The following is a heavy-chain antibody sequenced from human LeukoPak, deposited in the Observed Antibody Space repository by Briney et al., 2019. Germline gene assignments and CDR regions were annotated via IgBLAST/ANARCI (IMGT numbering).Heavy chain of an antibody. J-gene: IGHJ3*02. V-gene: IGHV4-34*01. CDR2: IYYSGST. CDR3: ARDRRDGYNSDGFDI. Sequence: SETLSLTCAVSGGSFSGYYWSWIRQPPGKGLEWIGSIYYSGSTYYNPSLKSRVTISVDTSKNQFSLKLSSVTAADTAVYYCARDRRDGYNSDGFDIWGQGTMVTVSS. D-gene: IGHD5-24*01. CDR1: GGSFSGYY.